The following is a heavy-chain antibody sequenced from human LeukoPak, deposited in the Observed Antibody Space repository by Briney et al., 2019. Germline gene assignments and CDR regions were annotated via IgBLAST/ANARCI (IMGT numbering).Heavy chain of an antibody. CDR3: AKEGHPPRDSIQLWFVDY. D-gene: IGHD5-18*01. V-gene: IGHV3-30*18. Sequence: PGGSLRLSCAASGFTFSSYGMHWVRQAPGKGLEWVAAISNGGSNKYYADSVKGRFTISRDNSKNTLYLQMDSLRGEDTAVYYCAKEGHPPRDSIQLWFVDYWGQGTLVTVSS. CDR2: ISNGGSNK. J-gene: IGHJ4*02. CDR1: GFTFSSYG.